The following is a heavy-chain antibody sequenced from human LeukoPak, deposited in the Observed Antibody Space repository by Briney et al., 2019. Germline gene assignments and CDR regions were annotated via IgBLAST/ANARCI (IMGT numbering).Heavy chain of an antibody. CDR3: ARHVDTVGATVHWFDP. Sequence: SETLSLTCTVSGGSISSNYWSWIRQPPGKGLEWIGYIYYSGSTNYNPSLKNRVTISLDTSKNQFSLKLSSVTAADTAVYYCARHVDTVGATVHWFDPWGQGTLVTVSS. CDR1: GGSISSNY. J-gene: IGHJ5*02. V-gene: IGHV4-59*08. D-gene: IGHD1-26*01. CDR2: IYYSGST.